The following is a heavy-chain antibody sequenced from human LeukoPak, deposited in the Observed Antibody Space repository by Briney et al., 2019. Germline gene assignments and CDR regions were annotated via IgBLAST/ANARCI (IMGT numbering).Heavy chain of an antibody. V-gene: IGHV3-23*01. CDR3: AKDQPYYYDSSGYHPYSYFDY. CDR1: GFTFSSYA. J-gene: IGHJ4*02. D-gene: IGHD3-22*01. CDR2: ISGSGGST. Sequence: PGGSLRLSCAASGFTFSSYAMSWVCQAPGKGLEWVSAISGSGGSTYYADSVKGRFTISRDNSKNTLYLQMNSLRAEDTAVYYCAKDQPYYYDSSGYHPYSYFDYWGQGTLVTVSS.